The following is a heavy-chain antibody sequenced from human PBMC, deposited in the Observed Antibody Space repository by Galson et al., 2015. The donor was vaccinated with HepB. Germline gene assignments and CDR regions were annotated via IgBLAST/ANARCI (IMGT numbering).Heavy chain of an antibody. D-gene: IGHD2-2*01. V-gene: IGHV1-18*01. Sequence: SVKVSCKGSGYTFTDYGISWVRQAPGQGLEWMGWISAYNGNTKFAQKLQGRVTMTTDISTRTAYMELRSLRSDDTAVYYCAAGCNSPTCYVPVYWGQGTLVTVSS. CDR1: GYTFTDYG. CDR2: ISAYNGNT. J-gene: IGHJ4*02. CDR3: AAGCNSPTCYVPVY.